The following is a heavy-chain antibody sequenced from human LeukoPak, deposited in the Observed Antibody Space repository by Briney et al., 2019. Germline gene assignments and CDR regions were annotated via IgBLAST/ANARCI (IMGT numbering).Heavy chain of an antibody. CDR1: GFTFSTYS. J-gene: IGHJ4*02. CDR3: ARDQPNTGFDFDY. Sequence: GGSLRLSCAASGFTFSTYSMNWVRQAPGKGLEWLSYITDNSNTIYYADSVKGRSTISRDNAKNSLYLQMNSLRAEDTAVYYCARDQPNTGFDFDYWGQGTLVTVSS. D-gene: IGHD2-8*01. V-gene: IGHV3-48*04. CDR2: ITDNSNTI.